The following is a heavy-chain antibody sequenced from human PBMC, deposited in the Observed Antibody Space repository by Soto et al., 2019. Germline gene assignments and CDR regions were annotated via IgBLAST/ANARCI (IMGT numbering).Heavy chain of an antibody. Sequence: PGESLKISCKGSGYSFTSYWIGWVRQMPWKGLEWMGIIYPGDSDTRYSPSFQGQVTISADKSISTAYLQWSSLKASDTAMYYCARHLSGYYYDSSGYYLSPNFDYWGQGTLVTVSS. J-gene: IGHJ4*02. V-gene: IGHV5-51*01. CDR2: IYPGDSDT. D-gene: IGHD3-22*01. CDR3: ARHLSGYYYDSSGYYLSPNFDY. CDR1: GYSFTSYW.